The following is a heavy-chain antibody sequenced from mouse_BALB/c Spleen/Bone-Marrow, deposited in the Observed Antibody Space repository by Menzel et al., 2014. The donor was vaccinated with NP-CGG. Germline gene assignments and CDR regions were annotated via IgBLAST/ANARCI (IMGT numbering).Heavy chain of an antibody. V-gene: IGHV1-15*01. CDR2: IDPETGGT. J-gene: IGHJ4*01. Sequence: VQLQQSGAELVRPGASVMLSCKASGYTFTDYEMHWVKQTPVHGLEWIGAIDPETGGTAYNQKFKGKATLTADKSSSTAYMELRSLTSEDSAVYYCRAYYRYDGYAMDYWGQGTSVTVSS. CDR1: GYTFTDYE. CDR3: RAYYRYDGYAMDY. D-gene: IGHD2-14*01.